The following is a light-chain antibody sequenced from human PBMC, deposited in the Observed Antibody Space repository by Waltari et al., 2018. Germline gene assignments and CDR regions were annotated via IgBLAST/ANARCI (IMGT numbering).Light chain of an antibody. CDR1: CRFRVGDFW. J-gene: IGLJ3*02. CDR2: YHSDSNK. CDR3: GTWHSNSKTHEV. V-gene: IGLV5-52*01. Sequence: PVLTHPSSHSASSEASVSLTCLLRCRFRVGDFWLRRSQQTPGTPPRYLLYYHSDSNKGQGSGVPSRFSGSNDASANAGILRISGLQPEDEADYYCGTWHSNSKTHEVFGGGTKLTVL.